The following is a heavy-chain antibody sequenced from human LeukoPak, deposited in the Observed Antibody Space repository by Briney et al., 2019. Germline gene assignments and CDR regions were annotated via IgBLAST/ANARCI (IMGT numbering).Heavy chain of an antibody. J-gene: IGHJ4*02. CDR3: TIGSSSGSLAY. Sequence: SETLSLTCTVSGASVNDNYWSWSRQPAGKTLEWIGRIYTDGSTNYNPSLKSRVAISVDTSTNQFSLFLRSVTAAGTAIYYCTIGSSSGSLAYWGQGTLVTVSS. CDR1: GASVNDNY. V-gene: IGHV4-4*07. D-gene: IGHD2-15*01. CDR2: IYTDGST.